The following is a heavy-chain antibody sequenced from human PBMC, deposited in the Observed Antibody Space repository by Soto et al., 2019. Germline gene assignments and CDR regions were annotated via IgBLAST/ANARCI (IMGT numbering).Heavy chain of an antibody. J-gene: IGHJ6*02. CDR2: INGYNGNT. Sequence: QVQLVQSGAEVKKPGASVKVSCKASGYTFSTYGISWVRQAPGQGLEWMGWINGYNGNTNYAPKLQGRITMTTDTSTTTAYMELRSVRSDDTAVYYCARMGDVPYYYYGMDVWGQGTTVTVSS. CDR3: ARMGDVPYYYYGMDV. CDR1: GYTFSTYG. V-gene: IGHV1-18*01. D-gene: IGHD3-16*01.